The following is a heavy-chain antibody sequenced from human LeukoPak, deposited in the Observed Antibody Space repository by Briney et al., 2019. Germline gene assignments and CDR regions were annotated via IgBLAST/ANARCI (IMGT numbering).Heavy chain of an antibody. J-gene: IGHJ3*02. CDR2: ISGSGGST. Sequence: PGGSLRLSWAASGFTFRSYATSWVRQAPGKGLEWVSAISGSGGSTYYADSVKGRFTISRDNSKNTLYLQMNSLRAEDTAVYYCAKVVRDYAGYGAFDIWGQGTMVTVSS. CDR3: AKVVRDYAGYGAFDI. D-gene: IGHD4-17*01. V-gene: IGHV3-23*01. CDR1: GFTFRSYA.